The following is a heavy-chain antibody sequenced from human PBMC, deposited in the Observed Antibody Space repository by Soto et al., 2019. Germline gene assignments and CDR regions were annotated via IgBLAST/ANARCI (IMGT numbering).Heavy chain of an antibody. CDR3: SRDLQIGTHHHFDL. V-gene: IGHV3-33*01. CDR1: GFTFGTYG. Sequence: QVQLVESGGGVVQPGRSLKLSCVASGFTFGTYGMHWVRQTPGRGLEWVAFIWYDGSNAVFAEFVKGRLTYSRDNSKNTMSLQMDSLRGDDTAVYYCSRDLQIGTHHHFDLWGQGTLVTVSS. J-gene: IGHJ4*02. CDR2: IWYDGSNA.